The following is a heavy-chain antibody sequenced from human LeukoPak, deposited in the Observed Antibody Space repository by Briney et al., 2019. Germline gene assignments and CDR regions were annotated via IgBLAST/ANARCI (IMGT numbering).Heavy chain of an antibody. CDR2: INHSGST. CDR1: GGSFSGYY. Sequence: PSETLSLTCAVYGGSFSGYYWSWIRQPPGKGLEWIGEINHSGSTNYNPSLKSRVTISVDTSKNQFSLKLSSVTAADTAVYYCAKDSGSHLFDYWGQGALVTVSS. J-gene: IGHJ4*02. CDR3: AKDSGSHLFDY. D-gene: IGHD1-26*01. V-gene: IGHV4-34*01.